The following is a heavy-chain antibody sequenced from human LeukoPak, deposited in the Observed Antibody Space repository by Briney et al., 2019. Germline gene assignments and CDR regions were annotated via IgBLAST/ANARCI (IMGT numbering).Heavy chain of an antibody. CDR3: AKSWRAYYYYYMDV. J-gene: IGHJ6*03. CDR1: GFTFSTYA. Sequence: PGGSLRLSCGASGFTFSTYAMHWVRQAPGKGLEWVAVIRNDATNKNYGDSVKGRFTISRDNSKNTLFLQMDSLRPDDTAIYYCAKSWRAYYYYYMDVWGKGPTVTVSS. D-gene: IGHD4/OR15-4a*01. CDR2: IRNDATNK. V-gene: IGHV3-30*02.